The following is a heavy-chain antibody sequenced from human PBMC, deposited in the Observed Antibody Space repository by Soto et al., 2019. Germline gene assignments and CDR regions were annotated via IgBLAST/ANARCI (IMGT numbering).Heavy chain of an antibody. J-gene: IGHJ4*02. CDR1: GFRFTDYA. CDR3: AKPSLAAAALGSFGY. D-gene: IGHD6-13*01. Sequence: GGSLRLSCATSGFRFTDYAMNWVRQATGKGLEWVATISGNGGRTYYADSVKGRFTISRDSSKNTVYLQMNSLRVVGTAEYYCAKPSLAAAALGSFGYWGRGTLVTVSS. V-gene: IGHV3-23*01. CDR2: ISGNGGRT.